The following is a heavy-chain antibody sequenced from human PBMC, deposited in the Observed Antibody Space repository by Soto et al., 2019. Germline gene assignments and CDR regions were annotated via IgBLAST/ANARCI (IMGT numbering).Heavy chain of an antibody. CDR3: AKGSWGPGSHFDY. CDR2: ISGSGGST. J-gene: IGHJ4*02. Sequence: EVQLLESGGGLVQPRGSLRLSCAAYGFTFSSYAMSWVRQAPGKGLEWVSAISGSGGSTYYADSVKGRFTISRDNSKNTLYLQMNSLRAEDTAVYYCAKGSWGPGSHFDYWGQGTLVTVSS. D-gene: IGHD3-10*01. V-gene: IGHV3-23*01. CDR1: GFTFSSYA.